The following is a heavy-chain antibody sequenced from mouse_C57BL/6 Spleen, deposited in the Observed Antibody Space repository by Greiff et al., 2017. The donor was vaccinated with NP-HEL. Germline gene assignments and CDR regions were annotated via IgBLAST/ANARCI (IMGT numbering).Heavy chain of an antibody. Sequence: DVKLVESGGDLVKPGGSLKLSCAASGFTFSSYGMSWVRQTPDKRLEWVATISSGGSYTYYPDSVKGRFTISRDNAKNTLYLQMSSLKSEDTAMYYCARQGITTVVEGFFDYWGQGTTLTVSS. D-gene: IGHD1-1*01. V-gene: IGHV5-6*02. CDR3: ARQGITTVVEGFFDY. CDR2: ISSGGSYT. J-gene: IGHJ2*01. CDR1: GFTFSSYG.